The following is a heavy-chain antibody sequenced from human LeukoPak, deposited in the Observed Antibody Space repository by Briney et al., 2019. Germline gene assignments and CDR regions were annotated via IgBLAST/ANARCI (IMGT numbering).Heavy chain of an antibody. CDR2: IWYDGSNK. V-gene: IGHV3-33*06. D-gene: IGHD2-2*01. CDR3: AKDQWYQLLSNWFDP. CDR1: GFTFSSYG. Sequence: PGRSLRLSCAASGFTFSSYGMHWVRQAPGKGLEWVAVIWYDGSNKYYADSVKGRFTISRDNSKNTLYLQMNSLRAEDTAVYYCAKDQWYQLLSNWFDPWGQGTLVTVSS. J-gene: IGHJ5*02.